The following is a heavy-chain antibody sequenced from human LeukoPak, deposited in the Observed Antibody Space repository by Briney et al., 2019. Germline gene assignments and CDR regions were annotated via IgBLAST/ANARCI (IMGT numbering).Heavy chain of an antibody. CDR2: INHSGST. J-gene: IGHJ3*02. CDR3: ARPWVRRVRYSSSARDAFDI. D-gene: IGHD6-13*01. V-gene: IGHV4-34*01. CDR1: GGSFSGYC. Sequence: SETLSLTCAVYGGSFSGYCWNWIRQPPGKGLEWIGEINHSGSTNYNPSLKSRVTISVDTSKNQFPLKLSSVTAADTAVYYCARPWVRRVRYSSSARDAFDIWGQGTMVTVSS.